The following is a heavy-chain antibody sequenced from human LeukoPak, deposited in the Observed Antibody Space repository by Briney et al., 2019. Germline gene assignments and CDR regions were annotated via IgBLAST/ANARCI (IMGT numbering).Heavy chain of an antibody. Sequence: GGSLRLSCAASXSXXXXXXXXXVXXXXXXXXXXVXXISGRGGNRYYADSVKGRFTISRDNSKNTLYMQMNSLRAEDTAIYYCAKDKGNSDWYFDFWGQGTLVTVSS. V-gene: IGHV3-23*01. CDR1: XSXXXXXX. D-gene: IGHD6-19*01. CDR3: AKDKGNSDWYFDF. CDR2: ISGRGGNR. J-gene: IGHJ4*02.